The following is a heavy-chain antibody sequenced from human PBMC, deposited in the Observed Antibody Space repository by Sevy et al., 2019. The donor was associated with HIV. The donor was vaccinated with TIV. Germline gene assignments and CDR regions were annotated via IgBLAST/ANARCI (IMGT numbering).Heavy chain of an antibody. CDR2: ISHDERYK. CDR3: ARLVSCGGDCYYLDS. Sequence: GGSLRLSCAASGFTFTNYDMHWVRQAPGRGLDWVAFISHDERYKNYEESVKVRFTISRDNFKNTLFLQMDSLRPEDTAVYFCARLVSCGGDCYYLDSWGQGALVTVSS. J-gene: IGHJ4*02. V-gene: IGHV3-30*04. CDR1: GFTFTNYD. D-gene: IGHD2-21*02.